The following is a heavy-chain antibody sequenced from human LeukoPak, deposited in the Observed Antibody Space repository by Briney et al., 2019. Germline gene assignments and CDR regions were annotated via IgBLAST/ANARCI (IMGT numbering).Heavy chain of an antibody. CDR3: ARFKGGTGFDY. Sequence: PSETLSLTCAVSGGSITTTDSDWAWIRPPPGQGFEWIVTISSSGKAYYYPSLMSRVTISVDTSKNQFSLDVTSVTAADTGLFYCARFKGGTGFDYWGRGSLVIVS. V-gene: IGHV4-39*01. CDR1: GGSITTTDSD. CDR2: ISSSGKA. D-gene: IGHD1-26*01. J-gene: IGHJ4*02.